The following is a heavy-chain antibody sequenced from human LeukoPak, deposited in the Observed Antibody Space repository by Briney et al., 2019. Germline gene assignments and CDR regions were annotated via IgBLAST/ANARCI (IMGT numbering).Heavy chain of an antibody. V-gene: IGHV3-20*04. CDR2: INWNGGNT. D-gene: IGHD4-11*01. CDR1: GFTFDDYG. J-gene: IGHJ4*02. CDR3: ARDKSNYFFDY. Sequence: RTGGSLRLSCAASGFTFDDYGMTWVRQAPGKGLEWFSGINWNGGNTDYADSVKGRFTVSTDNAKTSLYLQMNSLRAEDTALYYCARDKSNYFFDYWGQGTLVTVSS.